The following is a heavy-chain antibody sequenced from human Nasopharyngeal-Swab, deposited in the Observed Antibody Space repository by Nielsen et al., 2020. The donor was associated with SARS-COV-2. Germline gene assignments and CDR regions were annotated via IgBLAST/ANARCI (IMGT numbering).Heavy chain of an antibody. CDR1: GGSISSGSYY. V-gene: IGHV4-61*02. CDR2: IYTSGST. D-gene: IGHD2-21*02. Sequence: SETLSLTCTVSGGSISSGSYYWSWIRQPAGKGLEWIGRIYTSGSTNYNPSLKSRVTISVDTSKNQFSLKLSSVTAADTAVYYCARVRGVTALDAFDIWGQGTMVTVSS. CDR3: ARVRGVTALDAFDI. J-gene: IGHJ3*02.